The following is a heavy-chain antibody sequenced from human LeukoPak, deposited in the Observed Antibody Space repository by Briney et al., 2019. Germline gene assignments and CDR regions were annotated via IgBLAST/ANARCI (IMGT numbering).Heavy chain of an antibody. D-gene: IGHD5/OR15-5a*01. V-gene: IGHV4-59*01. Sequence: SETLSLTCTVSGGSISSYYRSWIRQPPGKGLERIGYIYYSGKTDYNPSLKSRVTISLDTSKNQFSLKLSSVTAADTAVYYCARSPVLYHFDYWGQGTLVTVSS. J-gene: IGHJ4*02. CDR3: ARSPVLYHFDY. CDR2: IYYSGKT. CDR1: GGSISSYY.